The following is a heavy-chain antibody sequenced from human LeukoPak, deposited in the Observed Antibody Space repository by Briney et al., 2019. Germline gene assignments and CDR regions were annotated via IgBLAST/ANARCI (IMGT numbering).Heavy chain of an antibody. D-gene: IGHD5-18*01. J-gene: IGHJ4*02. CDR3: ARGGGYSYGYRPDYFDY. Sequence: SETLSLTCTVSGGSISSYYWSWIRQPPGKGLEWLGYIYYSGSTNYNPSLKSRVTISVDTSKNQFSLKLSSVTAADTAVYYCARGGGYSYGYRPDYFDYWGQGTLVTVSS. CDR2: IYYSGST. V-gene: IGHV4-59*01. CDR1: GGSISSYY.